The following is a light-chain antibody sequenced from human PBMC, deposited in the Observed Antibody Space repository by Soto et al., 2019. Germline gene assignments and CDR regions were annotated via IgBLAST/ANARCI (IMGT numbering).Light chain of an antibody. CDR2: GAS. CDR3: QHYGSSQRT. J-gene: IGKJ1*01. Sequence: ERVLTQSPGTLSLSRRERATLSCRASQSVSSIYLAWYQQKPGQAPRLLIYGASSRATGIPDRFSGSGSGTDFTLTISRLEPEDFAVYYCQHYGSSQRTFGQGTKVDIK. V-gene: IGKV3-20*01. CDR1: QSVSSIY.